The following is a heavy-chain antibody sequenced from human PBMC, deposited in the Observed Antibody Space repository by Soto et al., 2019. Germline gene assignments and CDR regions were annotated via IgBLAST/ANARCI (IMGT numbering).Heavy chain of an antibody. V-gene: IGHV3-30*18. CDR1: GFTFSSYG. CDR3: AKAGLGYSSPFY. CDR2: ISYDGSNK. Sequence: GGSLRLSCAASGFTFSSYGMHWVRQAPGKGLEWVAVISYDGSNKYYADSVKGRFTISRDNSKNTLYLQMNSLRAEDTAVYYCAKAGLGYSSPFYWGQGTLVTVSS. J-gene: IGHJ4*02. D-gene: IGHD6-13*01.